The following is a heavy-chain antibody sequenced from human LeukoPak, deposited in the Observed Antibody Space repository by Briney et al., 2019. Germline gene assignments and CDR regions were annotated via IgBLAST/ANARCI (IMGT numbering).Heavy chain of an antibody. D-gene: IGHD3-22*01. J-gene: IGHJ4*02. CDR3: AREYYDSSGYYHGWH. CDR1: GFTFSSYW. CDR2: IKQDGSEK. V-gene: IGHV3-7*01. Sequence: GGSLRLSCSTSGFTFSSYWMSWVRQAPGKGLEWVANIKQDGSEKYYVDPVKGRFTISRDNAKNSLFLQMNSLRADDTAVYYCAREYYDSSGYYHGWHWGQGALVTVSS.